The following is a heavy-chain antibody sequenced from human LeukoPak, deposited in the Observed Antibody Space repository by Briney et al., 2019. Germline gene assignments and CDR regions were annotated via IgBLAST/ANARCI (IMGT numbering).Heavy chain of an antibody. CDR3: ARGSSSWQYYYYYYMDV. Sequence: PSETLSLTCTVSGGSISSYYWSWIRQPPGKGLEWIGYIYTSGSTNYNPSLKSRVTISVDTSKNQFSLKLSSVTAADTAVYYCARGSSSWQYYYYYYMDVWGKGTTVTVSS. CDR2: IYTSGST. J-gene: IGHJ6*03. D-gene: IGHD6-13*01. V-gene: IGHV4-4*09. CDR1: GGSISSYY.